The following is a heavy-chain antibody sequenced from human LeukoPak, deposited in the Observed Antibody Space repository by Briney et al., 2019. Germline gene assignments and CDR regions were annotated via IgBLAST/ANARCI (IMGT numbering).Heavy chain of an antibody. V-gene: IGHV1-46*01. CDR3: AREHSGYDS. CDR1: GYTFTNYY. D-gene: IGHD5-12*01. Sequence: ASLKVSCKASGYTFTNYYMHWVRQAPGQGLEWMGMISLSGGSTNYAQKFQGRVTMTRDTSTSTVYMELSSLRSEDTAVYYCAREHSGYDSWGQGTLVTVSS. J-gene: IGHJ5*02. CDR2: ISLSGGST.